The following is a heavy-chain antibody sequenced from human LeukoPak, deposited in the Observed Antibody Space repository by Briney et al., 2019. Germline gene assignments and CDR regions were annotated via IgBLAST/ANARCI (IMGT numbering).Heavy chain of an antibody. CDR1: GFTFTSST. CDR3: ARDTEWEKNPDYFDS. J-gene: IGHJ4*02. Sequence: SVKVSCKASGFTFTSSTVQWVRQARGQRLEWIGWIVVGSRNTKYAQKFQERVTITRDMSTTTAYMELRSLRSDDTAVYFCARDTEWEKNPDYFDSWGQGTLVTVSS. V-gene: IGHV1-58*01. CDR2: IVVGSRNT. D-gene: IGHD1-26*01.